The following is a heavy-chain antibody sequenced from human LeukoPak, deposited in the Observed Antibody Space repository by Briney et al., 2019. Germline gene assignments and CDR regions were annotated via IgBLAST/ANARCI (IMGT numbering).Heavy chain of an antibody. CDR1: GGSISTYY. J-gene: IGHJ5*02. V-gene: IGHV4-59*01. CDR2: IYYSGST. D-gene: IGHD3-16*01. CDR3: ARFTPQGYGWGGYNRFDP. Sequence: SETLSLTCTVSGGSISTYYWNWLRQPPGKGLEWIGYIYYSGSTNYNPSLKSRVTISVDTSKNQFSLNLTSVTAADTAVYYCARFTPQGYGWGGYNRFDPWGQGTLVTVSS.